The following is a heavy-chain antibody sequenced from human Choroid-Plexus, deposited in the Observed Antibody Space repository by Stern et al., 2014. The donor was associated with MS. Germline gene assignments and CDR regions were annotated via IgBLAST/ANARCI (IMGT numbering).Heavy chain of an antibody. CDR1: GFTFSNFG. CDR3: AKDRQWSTYFFDY. V-gene: IGHV3-30*18. Sequence: VQLLESGGGVAQPGRPLILSCAASGFTFSNFGMHWVRQAPGKGLEWGALISYDGSDKYYADSVKGRFTIFRDNSKNTLYMHMNSLRAEDTAVYYCAKDRQWSTYFFDYWGQGSLVTVSS. J-gene: IGHJ4*02. D-gene: IGHD2-15*01. CDR2: ISYDGSDK.